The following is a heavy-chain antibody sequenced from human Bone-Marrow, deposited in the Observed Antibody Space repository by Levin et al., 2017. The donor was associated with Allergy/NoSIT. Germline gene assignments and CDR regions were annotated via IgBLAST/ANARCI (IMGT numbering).Heavy chain of an antibody. CDR2: IYSGGGA. D-gene: IGHD2-2*01. CDR3: ARVTSAWYSYFDY. CDR1: GFSVSNNY. Sequence: PGGSLRLSCAASGFSVSNNYMTWVRQAPGKGLEWLSVIYSGGGAFYADSVKGRFTISRDNSKNTVYLQLNSLRADDTAVYYCARVTSAWYSYFDYWGQGSLVTVSS. V-gene: IGHV3-53*01. J-gene: IGHJ4*02.